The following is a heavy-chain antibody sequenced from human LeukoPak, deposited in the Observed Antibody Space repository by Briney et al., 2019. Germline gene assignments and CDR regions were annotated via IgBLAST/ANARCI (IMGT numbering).Heavy chain of an antibody. CDR2: MYNIVSI. J-gene: IGHJ4*02. D-gene: IGHD6-6*01. Sequence: SQSLSLTCVLSGYSISNGDYWGWIRQSPGKRLEWISSMYNIVSIHYNPSLKSRVTILVDTSKNEFSLKMRSVTAADTAVYYCARNSSSGFFDYWGEGTLATVSS. CDR1: GYSISNGDY. CDR3: ARNSSSGFFDY. V-gene: IGHV4-38-2*01.